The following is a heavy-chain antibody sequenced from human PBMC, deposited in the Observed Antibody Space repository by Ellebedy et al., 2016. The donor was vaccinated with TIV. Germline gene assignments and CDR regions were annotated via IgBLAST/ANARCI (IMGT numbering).Heavy chain of an antibody. V-gene: IGHV3-21*01. CDR2: INRVSSHI. CDR3: ARASRMFRFYYYGMDV. CDR1: GFTFSDCA. J-gene: IGHJ6*02. D-gene: IGHD3-10*02. Sequence: GESLKISCAASGFTFSDCALNWVRQAPGKGLEWVSSINRVSSHIYYADSVRGRFTVSRDNAKNALFLQMNSLRAEDTAVYYCARASRMFRFYYYGMDVWGQGTTVTVSS.